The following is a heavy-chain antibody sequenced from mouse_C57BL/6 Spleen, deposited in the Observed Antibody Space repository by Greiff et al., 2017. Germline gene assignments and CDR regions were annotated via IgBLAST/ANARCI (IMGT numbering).Heavy chain of an antibody. CDR2: INPYNGDT. V-gene: IGHV1-20*01. D-gene: IGHD1-1*01. Sequence: EVLLVESGPELVKPGDSVKISCKASGYSFTGYFMNWVMQSHGKSLEWIGRINPYNGDTFYNQKFQGKATLTVDKSSSTAHMKLLSLTSEDAAVDYGARELTTVLATPFDYWGQGTTVTVSS. CDR3: ARELTTVLATPFDY. J-gene: IGHJ2*01. CDR1: GYSFTGYF.